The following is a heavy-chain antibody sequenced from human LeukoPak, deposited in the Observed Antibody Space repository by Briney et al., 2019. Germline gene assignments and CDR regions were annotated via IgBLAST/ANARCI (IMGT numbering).Heavy chain of an antibody. Sequence: ASVKVSCKASGYTFTSYGISWVRQAPGQGLEWMGWISAYNGNKNYAQKLQGGVTMTTDTSTSTAYMELRSLRSDDTAVYYCARVPTIFGVVITGRYGMGVWGQGTTVTVSS. D-gene: IGHD3-3*01. V-gene: IGHV1-18*01. CDR1: GYTFTSYG. J-gene: IGHJ6*02. CDR3: ARVPTIFGVVITGRYGMGV. CDR2: ISAYNGNK.